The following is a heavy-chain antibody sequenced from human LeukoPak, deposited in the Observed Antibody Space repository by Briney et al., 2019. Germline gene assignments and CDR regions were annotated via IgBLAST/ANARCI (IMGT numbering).Heavy chain of an antibody. Sequence: PSETLSLTCAVYGGSFSGYYWSWIRQPPGKGLEWIGEINHSGSTNYNPSLKSRVTISVDTSKNQFSLKLSSVTAADTAVYYCARGPLVVVPAAISYYYYGMDVWGQGTTVTVSS. CDR2: INHSGST. CDR1: GGSFSGYY. CDR3: ARGPLVVVPAAISYYYYGMDV. D-gene: IGHD2-2*01. J-gene: IGHJ6*02. V-gene: IGHV4-34*01.